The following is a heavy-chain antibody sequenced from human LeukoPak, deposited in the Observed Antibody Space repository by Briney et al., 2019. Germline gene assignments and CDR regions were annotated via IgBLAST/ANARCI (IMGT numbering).Heavy chain of an antibody. CDR1: GGSISSSSYY. V-gene: IGHV4-39*07. Sequence: SETLSLTCTVSGGSISSSSYYWGWIRQPPGKGLEWIGSIYYSGGTYYNPSLKSRVTISVDKSKNQFSLKLSSVTAADTAVYYCARGGDYTEAPRDWFDPWGQGTLVTVSS. D-gene: IGHD4-11*01. J-gene: IGHJ5*02. CDR2: IYYSGGT. CDR3: ARGGDYTEAPRDWFDP.